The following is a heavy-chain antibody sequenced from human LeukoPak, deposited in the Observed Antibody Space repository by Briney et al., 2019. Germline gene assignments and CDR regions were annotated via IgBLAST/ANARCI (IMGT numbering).Heavy chain of an antibody. V-gene: IGHV4-4*07. CDR3: ARAAYGDYRYYYFYLDV. CDR1: GGSINSYY. CDR2: IYTSGSS. D-gene: IGHD4-17*01. J-gene: IGHJ6*03. Sequence: SEALSLTCTVSGGSINSYYWSWIRQPAGKGLEWIGRIYTSGSSNYNPSLKSRVTMSVDTSKNQFSLRLTSVTAADTAVYYCARAAYGDYRYYYFYLDVWGKGTTVTVSS.